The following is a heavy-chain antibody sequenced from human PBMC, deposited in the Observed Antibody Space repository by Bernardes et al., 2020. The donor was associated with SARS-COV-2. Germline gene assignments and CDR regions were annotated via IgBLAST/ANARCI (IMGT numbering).Heavy chain of an antibody. J-gene: IGHJ6*02. CDR1: DFTFSTYS. CDR3: ARQFYDTLTGHYNYYGLDV. CDR2: ISSGSSFI. V-gene: IGHV3-21*01. D-gene: IGHD3-9*01. Sequence: GGSLRLSRAASDFTFSTYSMAWVRQAPGKGLEWVASISSGSSFIYYGESVKGRFTISRDNARNALYLQMNSLRLEDTATYFCARQFYDTLTGHYNYYGLDVWGQGTTVTV.